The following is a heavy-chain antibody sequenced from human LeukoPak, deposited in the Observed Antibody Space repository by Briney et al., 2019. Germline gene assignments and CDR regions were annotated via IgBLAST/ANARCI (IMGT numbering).Heavy chain of an antibody. CDR2: IIPIFGTA. J-gene: IGHJ4*02. Sequence: AASVKVSFKASGGTFSSYAISWVRQAPGQGLEWMGGIIPIFGTANYAQKFQGRVTITADKSTSTAYMELSSLRSEDTAVYYCARIAAAGNQGGYFDYWGQGTLVTVSS. CDR1: GGTFSSYA. V-gene: IGHV1-69*06. CDR3: ARIAAAGNQGGYFDY. D-gene: IGHD6-13*01.